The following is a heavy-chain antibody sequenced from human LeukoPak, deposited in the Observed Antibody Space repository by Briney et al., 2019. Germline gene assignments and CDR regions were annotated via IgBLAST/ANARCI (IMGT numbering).Heavy chain of an antibody. J-gene: IGHJ4*02. CDR3: ARGTYYYDSSGYYTHYYFDY. CDR2: IYTSGST. CDR1: GGSISSYY. D-gene: IGHD3-22*01. Sequence: SETLSLTCTVSGGSISSYYWSWIRQPAGKGLEWIGRIYTSGSTNYNPSLKSRVTMSVDTSKNQFSLKLSSVTAAATAVYYCARGTYYYDSSGYYTHYYFDYWGQGTLVTVS. V-gene: IGHV4-4*07.